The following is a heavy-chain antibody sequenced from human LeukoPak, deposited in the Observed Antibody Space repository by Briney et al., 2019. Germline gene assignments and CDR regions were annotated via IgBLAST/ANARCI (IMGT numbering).Heavy chain of an antibody. D-gene: IGHD4-17*01. CDR1: GGSITSGSYH. CDR2: IYVGGRT. CDR3: ARLTPCGDYYFVN. J-gene: IGHJ4*02. Sequence: SQTLSLTFSVPGGSITSGSYHWSWIRQPAGKGLEWIGRIYVGGRTKYNPSLKRRVTISADTSKNQFSLKVTSVTAADTAVYFCARLTPCGDYYFVNGGQGMSVTVSP. V-gene: IGHV4-61*02.